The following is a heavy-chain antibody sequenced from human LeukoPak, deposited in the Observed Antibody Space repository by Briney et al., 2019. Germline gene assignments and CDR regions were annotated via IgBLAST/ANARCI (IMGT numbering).Heavy chain of an antibody. CDR1: GFTFSSYR. Sequence: GGSLRLSCAASGFTFSSYRMHWVRQAPGKGLEWVAVISYDGSNKYYADSVKGRFTISRDNSKNTLYLQMNSLRAEDTAVYYCAKDDYGDYWGAYLDYWGQGTLVTVSS. CDR2: ISYDGSNK. V-gene: IGHV3-30*18. J-gene: IGHJ4*02. CDR3: AKDDYGDYWGAYLDY. D-gene: IGHD4-17*01.